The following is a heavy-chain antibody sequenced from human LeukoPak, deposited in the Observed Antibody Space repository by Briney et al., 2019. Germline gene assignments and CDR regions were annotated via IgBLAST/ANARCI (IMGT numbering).Heavy chain of an antibody. D-gene: IGHD3-10*01. CDR3: ARARDYYGSGSYHPFDY. J-gene: IGHJ4*02. V-gene: IGHV3-21*01. Sequence: GGSLRLSCAASGFTFSSYAMSWVRQAPGKGLEWVSSISSSSSYIYYADSVKGRFTISRDNAKNSLYLQMNSLRAEDTAVYYCARARDYYGSGSYHPFDYWGQGTLVTVSS. CDR2: ISSSSSYI. CDR1: GFTFSSYA.